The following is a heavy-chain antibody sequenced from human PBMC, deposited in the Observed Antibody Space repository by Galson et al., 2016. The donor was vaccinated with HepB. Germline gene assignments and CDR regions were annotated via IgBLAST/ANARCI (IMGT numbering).Heavy chain of an antibody. V-gene: IGHV4-31*03. CDR1: GGSISSDGHY. D-gene: IGHD3-3*01. CDR3: ARHRITIFGVVMGWFDP. J-gene: IGHJ5*02. Sequence: TLSLTCTVSGGSISSDGHYWSWIRQHPGKGLEWIGYIHYSGNTYYNPSVKSRVIISVDTSKNQFSLKLRSVTAADTAVYYCARHRITIFGVVMGWFDPWGQGTLVTVSS. CDR2: IHYSGNT.